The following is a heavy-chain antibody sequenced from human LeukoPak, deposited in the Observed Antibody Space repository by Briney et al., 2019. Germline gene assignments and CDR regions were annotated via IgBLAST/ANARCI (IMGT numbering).Heavy chain of an antibody. D-gene: IGHD3-10*01. CDR3: ARDHYYGSGSRGMDV. CDR2: INSDGSST. Sequence: QPGGSLRLSCAASGFTFSSYWMHWVRQAPGKGLVWVSRINSDGSSTSYADSVKGRFTISRDNAKNSLYLQMNSLRAEDTAVYYCARDHYYGSGSRGMDVWGQGTTVTVSS. V-gene: IGHV3-74*01. CDR1: GFTFSSYW. J-gene: IGHJ6*02.